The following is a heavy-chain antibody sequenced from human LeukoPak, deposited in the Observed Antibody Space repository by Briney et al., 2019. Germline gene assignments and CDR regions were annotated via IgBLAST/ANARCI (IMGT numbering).Heavy chain of an antibody. J-gene: IGHJ6*02. D-gene: IGHD4-17*01. Sequence: ASVKVSCKASGYTFTSYGISWVRQAPGQGLEWMGWISAYNGNTNYAQKLQGRVTMTTDTSTSTAYVELRSLRSDDTAVYYCARADPSDDYGDYDYYYGMDVWGQGTTVTVSS. V-gene: IGHV1-18*01. CDR2: ISAYNGNT. CDR1: GYTFTSYG. CDR3: ARADPSDDYGDYDYYYGMDV.